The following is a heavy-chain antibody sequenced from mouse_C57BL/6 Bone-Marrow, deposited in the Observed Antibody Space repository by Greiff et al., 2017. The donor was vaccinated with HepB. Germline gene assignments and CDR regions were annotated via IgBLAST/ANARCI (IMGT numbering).Heavy chain of an antibody. CDR3: ASWDGYYFDY. V-gene: IGHV3-6*01. CDR2: ISYDGSN. CDR1: GYSITSGYY. J-gene: IGHJ2*01. D-gene: IGHD2-3*01. Sequence: ESGPGLVKPSQSLSLTCSVTGYSITSGYYWNWIRQFPGNKLEWMGYISYDGSNNYNPSLKNRISITRDTSKNQFFLKLNSVTTEDTATYYCASWDGYYFDYWGQGTTLTVSS.